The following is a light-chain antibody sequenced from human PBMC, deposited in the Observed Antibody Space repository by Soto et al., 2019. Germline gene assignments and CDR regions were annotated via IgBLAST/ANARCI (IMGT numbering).Light chain of an antibody. J-gene: IGLJ1*01. Sequence: SVLTQPASVSGSPARSITISCTGTSSDGGNYKYVSWYQQHPGKAPKLMIYEVSNRPSGVSNRFSGSKSGNTASLTISGLQAEDETDYYCFSYTSSGTYVFGTGTKVTVL. CDR3: FSYTSSGTYV. CDR1: SSDGGNYKY. V-gene: IGLV2-14*01. CDR2: EVS.